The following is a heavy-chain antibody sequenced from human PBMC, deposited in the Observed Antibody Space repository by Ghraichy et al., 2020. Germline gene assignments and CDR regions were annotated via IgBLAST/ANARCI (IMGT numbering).Heavy chain of an antibody. J-gene: IGHJ4*02. CDR1: GFTVSSSF. D-gene: IGHD3-10*01. V-gene: IGHV3-66*01. CDR3: ARGLSGASGSYSFEN. CDR2: IYSTGNT. Sequence: GESLNISCAASGFTVSSSFMSWVRQAPGKGLEWVSVIYSTGNTYYADSVKGRFTISRDNAKKSLYLQMNSLRAEDTAVYYCARGLSGASGSYSFENWGQGTQVTVSS.